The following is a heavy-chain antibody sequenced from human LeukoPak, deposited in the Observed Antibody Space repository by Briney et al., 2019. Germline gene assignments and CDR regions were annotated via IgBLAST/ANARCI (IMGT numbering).Heavy chain of an antibody. CDR2: IYTSGST. Sequence: SETLSLTCTVSGGSISSGSYYWNWIRQPAGKGLEWIGRIYTSGSTNYNPSLKSRVTISVDTSKNQFSLKLRSVTAADTAVYYCARTTTVRGTYYMDVWGKGTTVTVSS. D-gene: IGHD3-10*01. J-gene: IGHJ6*03. CDR1: GGSISSGSYY. CDR3: ARTTTVRGTYYMDV. V-gene: IGHV4-61*02.